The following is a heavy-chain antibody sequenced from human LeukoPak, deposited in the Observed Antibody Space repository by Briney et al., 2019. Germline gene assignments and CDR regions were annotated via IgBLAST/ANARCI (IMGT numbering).Heavy chain of an antibody. CDR1: GGSISSYY. Sequence: PSETLSLTCTVSGGSISSYYWTWIRQTPGKGLECIGFIYYTGSTNYIPSLKSRVTISVETSKSQFSLELTSVTAADTAVYYCAGGPAVTTNDYWGQRTLVTVFS. CDR3: AGGPAVTTNDY. V-gene: IGHV4-59*01. J-gene: IGHJ4*02. CDR2: IYYTGST. D-gene: IGHD4-17*01.